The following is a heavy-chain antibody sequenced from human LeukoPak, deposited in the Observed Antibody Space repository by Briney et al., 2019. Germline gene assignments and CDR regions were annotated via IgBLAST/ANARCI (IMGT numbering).Heavy chain of an antibody. V-gene: IGHV3-21*04. Sequence: GGSLRLSCAASGFTFSSYSMNWARQVSGKGLEWVSYISSSSTYINYADSLKGRFTISRDNAKNSLYLLMNSLRAEDTAVYYCAKARFGWYGDSWGQGTLVTVSS. CDR1: GFTFSSYS. J-gene: IGHJ4*02. D-gene: IGHD6-19*01. CDR3: AKARFGWYGDS. CDR2: ISSSSTYI.